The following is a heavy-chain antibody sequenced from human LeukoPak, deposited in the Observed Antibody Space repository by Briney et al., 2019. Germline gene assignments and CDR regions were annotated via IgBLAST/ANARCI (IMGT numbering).Heavy chain of an antibody. D-gene: IGHD3-9*01. CDR1: ELTFSNNG. Sequence: GGPLRSSGEALELTFSNNGIHWFRQAPGKGLEWVAAISSEAVEKHYADSVKGRFTISRDNSKRALYLQMNSLRAEDTALYYCAREGHYDILTGYSPLEYYFYYMDVWGKGTTVTVSS. CDR3: AREGHYDILTGYSPLEYYFYYMDV. J-gene: IGHJ6*03. V-gene: IGHV3-30*19. CDR2: ISSEAVEK.